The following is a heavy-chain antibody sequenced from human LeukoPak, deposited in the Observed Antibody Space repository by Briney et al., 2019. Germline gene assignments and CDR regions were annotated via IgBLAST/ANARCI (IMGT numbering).Heavy chain of an antibody. CDR3: ARGLNYYDSSGLFDY. Sequence: GSSVKVSCKASGGTFSSYAISWVRQAPGQGLEWMGGIIPIFGTANYAQKFQGRVTITADESTSTAYMELSSLRSEDTAVYYCARGLNYYDSSGLFDYWGQGTLVTVSS. D-gene: IGHD3-22*01. CDR1: GGTFSSYA. V-gene: IGHV1-69*01. CDR2: IIPIFGTA. J-gene: IGHJ4*02.